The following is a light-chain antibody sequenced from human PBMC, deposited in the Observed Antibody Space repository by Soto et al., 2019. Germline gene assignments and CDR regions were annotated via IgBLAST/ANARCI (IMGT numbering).Light chain of an antibody. CDR3: MQATHWPIT. V-gene: IGKV2-30*01. CDR1: QSLVYSDGIAY. J-gene: IGKJ5*01. Sequence: DVVMTQSPLSLPVTLGQPASISCRSNQSLVYSDGIAYFSWFQQRPGRSPRRIIYKVSNRDSGVPARFSGSGSGTDFALKISRVEADDFGVYYCMQATHWPITFGQGTRLEIK. CDR2: KVS.